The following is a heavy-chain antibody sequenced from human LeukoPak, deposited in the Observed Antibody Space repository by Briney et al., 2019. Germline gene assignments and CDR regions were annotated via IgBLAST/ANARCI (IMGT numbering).Heavy chain of an antibody. CDR1: GFTFSSYA. CDR2: INGSGGST. J-gene: IGHJ2*01. Sequence: GGSLRLSCAASGFTFSSYAMSWVRQAPGKGLEWVSAINGSGGSTYYADSVKGRFTISRDNSKNTLYLQMNSLRAEDTAVYYCAKVGVRFDWYFDLWGRGTLVTVSS. D-gene: IGHD1-26*01. CDR3: AKVGVRFDWYFDL. V-gene: IGHV3-23*01.